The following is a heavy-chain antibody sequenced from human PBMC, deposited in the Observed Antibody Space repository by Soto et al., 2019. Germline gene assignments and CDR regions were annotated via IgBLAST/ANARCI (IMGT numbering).Heavy chain of an antibody. D-gene: IGHD4-17*01. V-gene: IGHV1-69*02. J-gene: IGHJ4*02. CDR3: ASPLAGIDGDYGAAFDY. Sequence: QVQLVQSGAEMKKPGSSVKVSCKASGGTFSSHTINWVRQAPGQGLEWMGRIIPILGKANYAQKFQGRVTITADKSTSTAYMALSSLTSEDTAVYYCASPLAGIDGDYGAAFDYWGQGTLVTVSS. CDR1: GGTFSSHT. CDR2: IIPILGKA.